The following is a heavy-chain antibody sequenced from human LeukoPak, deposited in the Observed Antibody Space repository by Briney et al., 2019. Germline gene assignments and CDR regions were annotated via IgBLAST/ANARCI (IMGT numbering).Heavy chain of an antibody. CDR3: ARDTVGATFPGAFDI. Sequence: SETLSLTCTVSGDSISRSNLHWGWIRQAPGKGLEWIGSVFHTGSTYYNPSLKSRVTISVDSSMNKFSLKMRSVTAADTAVYYCARDTVGATFPGAFDIWGQGTMVTVSS. D-gene: IGHD1-26*01. J-gene: IGHJ3*02. CDR2: VFHTGST. V-gene: IGHV4-39*07. CDR1: GDSISRSNLH.